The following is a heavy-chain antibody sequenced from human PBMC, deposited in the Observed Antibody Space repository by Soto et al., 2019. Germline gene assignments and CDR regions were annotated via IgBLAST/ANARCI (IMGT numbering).Heavy chain of an antibody. Sequence: ASVKVSCKASGYTFTIYAMHWVRQAPGQRLEWMGWINAGNGNTKYSQKFQGRVTITRDTSASTAYMELSSLRSDDTAVYYCARVLAGTGPHDAFDIWGQGTMVTVSS. CDR2: INAGNGNT. J-gene: IGHJ3*02. CDR1: GYTFTIYA. CDR3: ARVLAGTGPHDAFDI. V-gene: IGHV1-3*01. D-gene: IGHD6-19*01.